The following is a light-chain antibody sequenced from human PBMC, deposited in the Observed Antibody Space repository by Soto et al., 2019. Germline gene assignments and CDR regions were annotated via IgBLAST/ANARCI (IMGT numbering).Light chain of an antibody. J-gene: IGKJ2*01. V-gene: IGKV1-39*01. Sequence: DIQMSQSQSSLSASVGDRVTITCRASQISSSFLNWYQQEPGKAPKLLIYGASSLQRGVPSRFSGGGSGTDFTLTIGSLQPEDFATYYRQQSYSTPYTFGQGTELEIK. CDR2: GAS. CDR3: QQSYSTPYT. CDR1: QISSSF.